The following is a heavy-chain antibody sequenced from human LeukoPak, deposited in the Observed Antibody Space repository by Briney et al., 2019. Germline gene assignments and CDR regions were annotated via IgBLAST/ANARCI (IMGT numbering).Heavy chain of an antibody. CDR3: ARSAVAGTISGNWFDP. CDR2: IYTSGST. V-gene: IGHV4-61*02. Sequence: PSQTLSLTCTVSGGSISSGSYYWSWIRQPAGKGLEWIGRIYTSGSTNYNPSLKSRVTISVDTSKNQFSLKLSSVTAADTAVYYCARSAVAGTISGNWFDPWGQGTLVTVSS. J-gene: IGHJ5*02. CDR1: GGSISSGSYY. D-gene: IGHD6-19*01.